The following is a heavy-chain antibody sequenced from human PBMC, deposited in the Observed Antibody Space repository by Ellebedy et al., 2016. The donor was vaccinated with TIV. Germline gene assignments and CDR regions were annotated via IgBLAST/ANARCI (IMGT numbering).Heavy chain of an antibody. CDR3: ARQANCCDYFDC. CDR2: IYYGGNT. Sequence: MPSETLSLTCAVSADSIITDTYYWAWIRQPPRKGLQWIGSIYYGGNTYVPPSLKSRVSISADTSKNRFSLQLTSVTAADTAVYYCARQANCCDYFDCWGQGTLATVSS. D-gene: IGHD1-1*01. V-gene: IGHV4-39*01. J-gene: IGHJ4*02. CDR1: ADSIITDTYY.